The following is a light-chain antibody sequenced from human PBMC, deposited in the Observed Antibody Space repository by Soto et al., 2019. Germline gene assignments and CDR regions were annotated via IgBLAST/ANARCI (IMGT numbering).Light chain of an antibody. CDR3: QQYNAYSYT. Sequence: DIQMTQSPSPLSASVGDRVTITCRASQTINSWLAWYQQKPGRAPKLLIYKASILQSGVPSRFSGSGSGTEFTLTISSLLPDDSATYYCQQYNAYSYTFGQGTKLEI. CDR2: KAS. CDR1: QTINSW. J-gene: IGKJ2*01. V-gene: IGKV1-5*03.